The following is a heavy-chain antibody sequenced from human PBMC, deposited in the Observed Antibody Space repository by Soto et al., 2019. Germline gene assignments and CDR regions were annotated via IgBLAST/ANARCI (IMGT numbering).Heavy chain of an antibody. Sequence: QVQVVESGGGVVQPGGSVRLSCAAFGFSFSSYAMHCVRQAPGKGLEWVAVIWYDGSKTYYADTEKGRFTISRDNSQNMVYLQMDSLIGEDTALYYCSTDSGTSAYYFDHWGPRTLVTVSS. CDR2: IWYDGSKT. D-gene: IGHD1-26*01. CDR1: GFSFSSYA. V-gene: IGHV3-33*01. J-gene: IGHJ4*02. CDR3: STDSGTSAYYFDH.